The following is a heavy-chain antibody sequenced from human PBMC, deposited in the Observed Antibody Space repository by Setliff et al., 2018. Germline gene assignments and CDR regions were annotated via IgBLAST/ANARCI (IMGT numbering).Heavy chain of an antibody. CDR2: IYYSGTA. D-gene: IGHD3-10*01. CDR1: GGSISSSSYQ. V-gene: IGHV4-39*01. CDR3: ARHEFVGGYYGSVTYRHFDY. Sequence: SETLSLTCTVSGGSISSSSYQWGWVRQAPGKGLEWIGSIYYSGTAYYNPSLKSRVTISVDTSKNQFSLQVTSVTATDTAVYYCARHEFVGGYYGSVTYRHFDYWGQGILVTVSS. J-gene: IGHJ4*02.